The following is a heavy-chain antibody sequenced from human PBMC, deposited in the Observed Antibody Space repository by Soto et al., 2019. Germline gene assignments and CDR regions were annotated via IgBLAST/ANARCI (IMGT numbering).Heavy chain of an antibody. V-gene: IGHV4-31*01. CDR1: GVSITNGGYY. CDR3: AGHYSSSWVYNY. CDR2: IYYGGST. Sequence: QVQLQESGPGLVKPSQTLSLTCTVSGVSITNGGYYWSWIRQRPGKGLEWIGIIYYGGSTSYHPSLTRQAIISLDKSKNQFSLKLSSVTAADTAVYYCAGHYSSSWVYNYWGQGTLVTVSS. D-gene: IGHD6-6*01. J-gene: IGHJ4*02.